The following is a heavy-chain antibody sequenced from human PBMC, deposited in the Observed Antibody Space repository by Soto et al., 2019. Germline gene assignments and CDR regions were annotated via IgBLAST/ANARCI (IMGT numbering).Heavy chain of an antibody. D-gene: IGHD3-10*01. J-gene: IGHJ4*02. CDR2: ISGSGGST. Sequence: VGSLRLSCAASGFTFSSYAMSWVRQAPGKGLEWVSAISGSGGSTYYADSVKGRFTISRDNSKNTLYLQMNSLRAEDTAVYYCAKDTDYYGSGSYYGYWGQGTLVTVSS. CDR1: GFTFSSYA. V-gene: IGHV3-23*01. CDR3: AKDTDYYGSGSYYGY.